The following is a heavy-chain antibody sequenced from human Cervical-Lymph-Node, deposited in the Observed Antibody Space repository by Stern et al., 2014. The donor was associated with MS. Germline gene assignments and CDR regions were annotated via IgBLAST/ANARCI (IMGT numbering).Heavy chain of an antibody. Sequence: QVQLQESGPGLVKPSETLSLTCIVSGGSINNFYWSWIRQSPGKGLEWIGYISHSGSTNYNPSLGRRVTISLDTSQNQFSLKLSSVTAADTAVYYCARKLNRGSFYDVFDFWGLGTMVTVSS. J-gene: IGHJ3*01. V-gene: IGHV4-59*01. CDR2: ISHSGST. D-gene: IGHD1-26*01. CDR3: ARKLNRGSFYDVFDF. CDR1: GGSINNFY.